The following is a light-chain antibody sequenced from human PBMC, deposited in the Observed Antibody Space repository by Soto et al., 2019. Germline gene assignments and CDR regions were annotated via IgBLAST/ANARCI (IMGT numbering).Light chain of an antibody. V-gene: IGLV2-14*01. J-gene: IGLJ3*02. CDR3: SSYTRSSTRV. CDR1: SSDVGDYNY. CDR2: DVS. Sequence: QSALIQPASVSGSPGQSITVSCTGASSDVGDYNYVSWYQQHPGKAPKLVIFDVSNRPSGVSNRFSGSKSGNTASLTISGLQAEDEADYYCSSYTRSSTRVFGGGTKLTVL.